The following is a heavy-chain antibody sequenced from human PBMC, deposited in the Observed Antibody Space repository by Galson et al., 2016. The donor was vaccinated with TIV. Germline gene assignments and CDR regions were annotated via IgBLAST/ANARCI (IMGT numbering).Heavy chain of an antibody. V-gene: IGHV1-8*01. Sequence: SVKVSCKASGYTFDNYDISWVRQATGQGLEWMGWMNPNSGNAGYAQKFQGRVTMTSNTSVNTAYMEVRSLRFEDTAVYYCARVMSATLLFFDLWGRGTLVTVSS. CDR2: MNPNSGNA. CDR1: GYTFDNYD. J-gene: IGHJ2*01. CDR3: ARVMSATLLFFDL. D-gene: IGHD2/OR15-2a*01.